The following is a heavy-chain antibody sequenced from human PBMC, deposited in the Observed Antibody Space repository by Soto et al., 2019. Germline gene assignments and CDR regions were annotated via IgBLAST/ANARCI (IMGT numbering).Heavy chain of an antibody. D-gene: IGHD3-10*01. J-gene: IGHJ4*02. CDR2: IRRSGGHT. V-gene: IGHV3-21*06. Sequence: EVSLVESGGGLVKPGGSLRLSYVASGLIFSDYSMNWVRQAPGKGLEWVAAIRRSGGHTFYADSVKGRFTISRDNPKSSVFLQMSSLGGEDTAVYWCASLVGRSNFDSWGQGTLVTVSS. CDR1: GLIFSDYS. CDR3: ASLVGRSNFDS.